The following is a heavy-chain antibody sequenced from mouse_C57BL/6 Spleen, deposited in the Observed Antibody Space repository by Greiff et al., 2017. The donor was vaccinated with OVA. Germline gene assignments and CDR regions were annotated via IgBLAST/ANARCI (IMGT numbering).Heavy chain of an antibody. CDR3: ARDYYGSSLYYAMDY. J-gene: IGHJ4*01. Sequence: QVHVKQSGTELVKPGASVKLSCKASGYTFTSYWMHWVKQRPGQGLEWIGNINPSNGGTNYNEKFKSKATLTVDKSSSTAYMQLSSLTSEDSAVYYCARDYYGSSLYYAMDYWGQGTSVTVSS. CDR1: GYTFTSYW. CDR2: INPSNGGT. V-gene: IGHV1-53*01. D-gene: IGHD1-1*01.